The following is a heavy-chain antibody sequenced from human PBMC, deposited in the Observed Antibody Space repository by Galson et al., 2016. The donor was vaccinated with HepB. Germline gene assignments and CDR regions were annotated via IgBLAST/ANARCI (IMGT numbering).Heavy chain of an antibody. CDR2: IYWNHDD. J-gene: IGHJ3*01. CDR3: AHSRAHGGLDTFDV. V-gene: IGHV2-5*01. CDR1: GFSLNTGGAG. D-gene: IGHD3-16*01. Sequence: PALVKPTQTLTLTCSFSGFSLNTGGAGVAWIRQPPGKALEWLALIYWNHDDRYSPSLKSRLTITKDSSRKQVVLTLTTVDPVDTATYYCAHSRAHGGLDTFDVWGQGTMVTVSS.